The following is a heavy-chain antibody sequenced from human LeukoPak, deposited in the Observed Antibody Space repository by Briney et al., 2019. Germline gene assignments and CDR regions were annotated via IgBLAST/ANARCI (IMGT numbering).Heavy chain of an antibody. D-gene: IGHD3-16*01. CDR3: AKDTRGEGAFDY. CDR1: GFTFYDYA. CDR2: ISGNSGSI. J-gene: IGHJ4*02. Sequence: GRFLRLSCAASGFTFYDYAMHWVRHAPGKGLEWVSGISGNSGSIDYADSVKGRFTISRDNAKNSLYLQMNSLRAEDTALSYCAKDTRGEGAFDYWGQGTLVTVSS. V-gene: IGHV3-9*01.